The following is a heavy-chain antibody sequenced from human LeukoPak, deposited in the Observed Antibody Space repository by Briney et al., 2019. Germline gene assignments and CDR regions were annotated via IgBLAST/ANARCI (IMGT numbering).Heavy chain of an antibody. CDR2: INPNSGGT. CDR1: GYTFTGYY. CDR3: AREGTMIVVVITTSNYYGMDV. D-gene: IGHD3-22*01. V-gene: IGHV1-2*02. J-gene: IGHJ6*02. Sequence: ASVKVSCKASGYTFTGYYMHWVRQAPGQGLEWMGWINPNSGGTNYAQKFQGRVTMTRDTSISTAYMELSRLRSDDTAVYYCAREGTMIVVVITTSNYYGMDVWGQGTTVTVSS.